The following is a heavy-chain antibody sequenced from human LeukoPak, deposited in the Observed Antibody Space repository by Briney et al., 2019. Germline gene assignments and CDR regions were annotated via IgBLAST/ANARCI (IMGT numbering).Heavy chain of an antibody. CDR2: ISYDGSNK. CDR1: GFTFSSYG. CDR3: ARDPGRGGSYTRGRDAFDI. D-gene: IGHD1-26*01. Sequence: GRSLRLSCAASGFTFSSYGMHWVRQAPGKGLEWVAVISYDGSNKYYADSVKGRFTISRDNSKNTLYLQMNSLRAEDTAVYYCARDPGRGGSYTRGRDAFDIWGQGTMVTVSS. J-gene: IGHJ3*02. V-gene: IGHV3-30*03.